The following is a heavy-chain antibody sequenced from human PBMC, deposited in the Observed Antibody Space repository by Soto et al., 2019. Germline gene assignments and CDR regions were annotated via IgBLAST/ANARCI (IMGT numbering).Heavy chain of an antibody. J-gene: IGHJ4*02. D-gene: IGHD3-10*01. V-gene: IGHV4-61*08. Sequence: PSETLSLTCAVSGDSISSGGFSWSWIRQPPGKGLEWIGYIYYSGTSFYNPSLKSRVTISVDTSKNQFSLKLSSVTAADTAVYYCARTVLWFGELSNYFDYWGQGTLVTVSS. CDR3: ARTVLWFGELSNYFDY. CDR2: IYYSGTS. CDR1: GDSISSGGFS.